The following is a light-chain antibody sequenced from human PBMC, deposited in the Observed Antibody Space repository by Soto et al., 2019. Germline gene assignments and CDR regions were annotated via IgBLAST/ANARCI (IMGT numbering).Light chain of an antibody. Sequence: DIQTTQSPSTLSGSVGDRVTITCRASQTISSWLAWYQQKPGKAPKLLIYKASTLKSGVPSRFSGSGSGTEFTLTISSLQPDDFATYYCQQSYSTPQTLGQGTKVDIK. CDR3: QQSYSTPQT. CDR2: KAS. CDR1: QTISSW. V-gene: IGKV1-5*03. J-gene: IGKJ1*01.